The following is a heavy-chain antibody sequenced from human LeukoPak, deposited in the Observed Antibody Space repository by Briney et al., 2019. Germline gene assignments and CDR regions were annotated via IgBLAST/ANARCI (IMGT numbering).Heavy chain of an antibody. J-gene: IGHJ5*02. CDR3: ARCTTASSGWCNWLDP. CDR1: GFTFSSYA. V-gene: IGHV3-23*01. D-gene: IGHD3-22*01. Sequence: PGGSLRLSCAAAGFTFSSYAMSWVRQAPGKGLAGVASVKSDGAGTHYADSVKGLLTISRDNSKNILYLQMNSLRAEDTAIYYCARCTTASSGWCNWLDPWGQGTLVTVSS. CDR2: VKSDGAGT.